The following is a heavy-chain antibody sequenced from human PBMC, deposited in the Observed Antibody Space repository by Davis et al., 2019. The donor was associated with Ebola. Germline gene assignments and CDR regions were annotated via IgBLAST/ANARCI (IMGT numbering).Heavy chain of an antibody. CDR3: ARDPNGDYVGAFDM. J-gene: IGHJ3*02. V-gene: IGHV3-23*01. Sequence: GESLKISCAAPGFIFSNYAMMWVRQAPGKGPEWVSAIRGSGGGTEYADSVKGRFTISRDNSKNTLYLQMNSLRAEDTAVYYCARDPNGDYVGAFDMWGQGTMVTVSS. CDR1: GFIFSNYA. CDR2: IRGSGGGT. D-gene: IGHD4-17*01.